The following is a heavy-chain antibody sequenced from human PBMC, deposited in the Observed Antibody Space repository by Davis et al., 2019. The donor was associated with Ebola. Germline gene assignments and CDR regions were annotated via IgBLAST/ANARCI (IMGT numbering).Heavy chain of an antibody. CDR1: GYTFTSYG. V-gene: IGHV1-18*01. J-gene: IGHJ6*02. CDR3: ARGPYALQNHAGYGMDV. Sequence: ASVKVSCKASGYTFTSYGISWVRQAPGQGLEWMGWISAYNGNTNYAQKLQGRVTMTTDTSTSTAYMELRSLRSDDTAVYYCARGPYALQNHAGYGMDVWGQGTTVTVSS. D-gene: IGHD1-14*01. CDR2: ISAYNGNT.